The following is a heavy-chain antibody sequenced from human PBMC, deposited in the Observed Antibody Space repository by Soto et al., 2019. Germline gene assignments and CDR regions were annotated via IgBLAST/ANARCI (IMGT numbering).Heavy chain of an antibody. D-gene: IGHD6-13*01. V-gene: IGHV1-3*01. CDR1: VYTFASYA. CDR3: ARDPSGSSSWWTPLTY. CDR2: INAGNGNT. Sequence: ASVKVSCKASVYTFASYARHWVRQAPGQRLEWMGWINAGNGNTKYSQKFQGRVTITRDTSASTAYMELSSLRSEDTAVYYCARDPSGSSSWWTPLTYWGQGTLVTVSS. J-gene: IGHJ4*02.